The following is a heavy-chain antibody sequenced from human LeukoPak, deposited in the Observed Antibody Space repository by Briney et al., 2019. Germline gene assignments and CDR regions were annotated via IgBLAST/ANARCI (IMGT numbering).Heavy chain of an antibody. Sequence: GGSLRLSCAASGFTFSSYSMNWVRQAPGKGLEWVSSISSSSSYIYYADSVKGRFTSSRDNAKNSLYLQMNSLRAEDTAVYYCAREWVYCSSTSCYDDYWGQGTLVTVSS. CDR2: ISSSSSYI. CDR3: AREWVYCSSTSCYDDY. J-gene: IGHJ4*02. CDR1: GFTFSSYS. D-gene: IGHD2-2*01. V-gene: IGHV3-21*01.